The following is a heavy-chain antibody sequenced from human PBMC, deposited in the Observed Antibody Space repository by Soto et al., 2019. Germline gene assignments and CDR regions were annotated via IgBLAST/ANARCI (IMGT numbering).Heavy chain of an antibody. Sequence: QVQLVQSGAEVKKPGSSVKVSCKASGGTFSSYAISWVRQAPGQGLEWMGGIIPIFGTANYAQKFQGRVTITADESTSTAYMELSSLRSEDQAVYYCARTRYYYDSSGYSNFDYWGQGTLVTVSS. CDR2: IIPIFGTA. CDR1: GGTFSSYA. J-gene: IGHJ4*02. V-gene: IGHV1-69*01. CDR3: ARTRYYYDSSGYSNFDY. D-gene: IGHD3-22*01.